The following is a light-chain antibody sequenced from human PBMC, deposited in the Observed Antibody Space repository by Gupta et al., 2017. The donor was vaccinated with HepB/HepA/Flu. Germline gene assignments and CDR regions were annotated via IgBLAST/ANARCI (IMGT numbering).Light chain of an antibody. V-gene: IGLV4-69*01. CDR3: QTWGTDMPV. J-gene: IGLJ3*02. CDR1: SGHSSYP. Sequence: QLVLPQSPSASASLGTSVKLTCTLNSGHSSYPIEWHQQQPEKGPRYLMKVSTDGSHTKGDGIPDRFSGSSSGAERYLTISSRQSEDEADYYCQTWGTDMPVFGGGTKLTVL. CDR2: VSTDGSH.